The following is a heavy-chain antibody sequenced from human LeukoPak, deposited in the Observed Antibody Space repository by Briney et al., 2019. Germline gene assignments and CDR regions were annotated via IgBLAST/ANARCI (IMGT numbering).Heavy chain of an antibody. D-gene: IGHD3-16*01. V-gene: IGHV4-39*07. CDR1: GGSISSSSYY. J-gene: IGHJ3*02. CDR3: ARVVYDYVWGTKGAFDI. CDR2: IYYSGST. Sequence: PSETLSLTCTVSGGSISSSSYYWGWIRQPPRKGLEWLGSIYYSGSTYYNPSLTSRVTISVDTSKNQFSLKLSSVTAADTAVYYCARVVYDYVWGTKGAFDIWGQGTMVTVSS.